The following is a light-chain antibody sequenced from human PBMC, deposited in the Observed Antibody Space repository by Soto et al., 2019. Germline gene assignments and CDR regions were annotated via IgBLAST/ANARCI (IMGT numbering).Light chain of an antibody. CDR3: QQRSNWPPIT. Sequence: EIALTQSPDTLSLAPGERATLSCRASQSISNYLAWYQQKPGQAPRLLIYDASNRATGIPARFSGSGSGTDFTLTISSLEPEDFAVYYCQQRSNWPPITFGQGTRLEIK. CDR1: QSISNY. J-gene: IGKJ5*01. V-gene: IGKV3-11*01. CDR2: DAS.